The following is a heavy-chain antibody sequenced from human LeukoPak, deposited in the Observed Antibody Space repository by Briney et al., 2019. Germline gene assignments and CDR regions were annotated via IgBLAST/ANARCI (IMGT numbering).Heavy chain of an antibody. D-gene: IGHD4-17*01. CDR1: GFRFSYHD. Sequence: GSLRLSCAASGFRFSYHDMHWVRQAPGKGLEWIGSIFHSGSTNYNPSLKSRVTISVDTSKNHFSLKLSSVTAADTAVYYCVRHFTVTTDYFDYWGQGALVTVSS. V-gene: IGHV4-38-2*01. J-gene: IGHJ4*02. CDR2: IFHSGST. CDR3: VRHFTVTTDYFDY.